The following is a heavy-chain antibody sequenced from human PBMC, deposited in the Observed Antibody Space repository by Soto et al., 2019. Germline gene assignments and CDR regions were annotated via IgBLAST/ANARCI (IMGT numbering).Heavy chain of an antibody. CDR3: ARDGGSVDIDFDY. V-gene: IGHV3-74*01. J-gene: IGHJ4*02. D-gene: IGHD3-16*01. CDR2: ISGDGSGA. Sequence: EVQLMESGGGLVKPGGSLRLSFAASTSPLPTSWKHWVRQAPGKGLAWVSCISGDGSGATYADSVKGRFTLSRDNAKNTVYLQMNSLRVEDTAMYYCARDGGSVDIDFDYWGQGTLVTVSS. CDR1: TSPLPTSW.